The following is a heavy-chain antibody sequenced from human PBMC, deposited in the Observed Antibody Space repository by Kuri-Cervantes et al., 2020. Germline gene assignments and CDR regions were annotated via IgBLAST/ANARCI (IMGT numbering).Heavy chain of an antibody. J-gene: IGHJ6*02. CDR3: AKRGLCSSTGCYAYYYYYGMDV. Sequence: GESLKISCAASGFTFSDYWMSWVRQAPGKGLEWVANIKQGGSEKYYVDSVKGRFTISRDNAKNSVHLQMNSLRAEDTAVYYCAKRGLCSSTGCYAYYYYYGMDVWGQGTTVTVSS. D-gene: IGHD2-2*01. V-gene: IGHV3-7*03. CDR2: IKQGGSEK. CDR1: GFTFSDYW.